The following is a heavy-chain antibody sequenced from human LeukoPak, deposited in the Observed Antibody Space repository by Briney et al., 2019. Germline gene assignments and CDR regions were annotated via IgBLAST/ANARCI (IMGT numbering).Heavy chain of an antibody. CDR3: ARDHLRQVLTGYYYLFDY. CDR2: INYSGST. J-gene: IGHJ4*02. D-gene: IGHD3-9*01. V-gene: IGHV4-34*01. Sequence: SETLSLTCAVYGGSFSGYYWSWIRQPPGKGLEWIGEINYSGSTNYNPSLKSRVTISVDTSKNQFSLKLSSVTAADTAVYYCARDHLRQVLTGYYYLFDYWGQGTLVTVSS. CDR1: GGSFSGYY.